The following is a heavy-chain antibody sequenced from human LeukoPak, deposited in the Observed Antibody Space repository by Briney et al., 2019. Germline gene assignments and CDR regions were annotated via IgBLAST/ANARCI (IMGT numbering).Heavy chain of an antibody. D-gene: IGHD5-18*01. CDR2: FSYTGST. J-gene: IGHJ6*03. Sequence: SETLSLTCTVSGASISSYSWGWIRQPPGKGLEWIGYFSYTGSTNYNPSLRSRVTISLDTSKNQFFLKVSSVTAADTAVYYCARIVRRRGYSYHYYYYYYMDVWGKGTTVTVSS. V-gene: IGHV4-59*01. CDR1: GASISSYS. CDR3: ARIVRRRGYSYHYYYYYYMDV.